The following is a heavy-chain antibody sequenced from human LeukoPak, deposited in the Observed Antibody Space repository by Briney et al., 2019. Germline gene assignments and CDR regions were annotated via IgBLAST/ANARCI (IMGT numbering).Heavy chain of an antibody. CDR2: IFYSGST. J-gene: IGHJ4*02. Sequence: SETLSLTCTVPVGSISSSNYYWGWIRQPPGNGLEWIGSIFYSGSTYYSPSLKSRVTISVDTSKNQFSLKLISVTAADTAVYYCAKTLDTVVRAHFDYWGQGTLVTVSS. CDR1: VGSISSSNYY. CDR3: AKTLDTVVRAHFDY. V-gene: IGHV4-39*01. D-gene: IGHD4-23*01.